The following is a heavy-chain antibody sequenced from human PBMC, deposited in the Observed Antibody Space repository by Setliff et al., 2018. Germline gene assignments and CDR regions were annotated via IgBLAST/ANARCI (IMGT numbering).Heavy chain of an antibody. J-gene: IGHJ5*02. CDR1: GYSFSNFW. Sequence: PGESLKISCKGSGYSFSNFWIGWARQMPGKGLEWMGIIYPGDSHTRYSPSFQGRVTMSADKSINTAYLQWSSLKASDTAIYYCARQKSTGSGNNWFDPWGQGTLVTVSS. V-gene: IGHV5-51*01. CDR2: IYPGDSHT. D-gene: IGHD3-10*01. CDR3: ARQKSTGSGNNWFDP.